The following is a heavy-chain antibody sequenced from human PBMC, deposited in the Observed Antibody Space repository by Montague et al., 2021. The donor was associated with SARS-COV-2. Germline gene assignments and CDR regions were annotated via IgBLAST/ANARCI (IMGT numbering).Heavy chain of an antibody. Sequence: SLRLSCAASGFTFSNIWMSWVRQAPGKGLEWVANIKPGESEKNYVDSVKGRFSISRDNDKNSLYLQMDNLRAEDTAIYYCAKNGGAHGLDVWGQGTSVSVSS. CDR3: AKNGGAHGLDV. CDR2: IKPGESEK. CDR1: GFTFSNIW. V-gene: IGHV3-7*01. D-gene: IGHD4-23*01. J-gene: IGHJ6*02.